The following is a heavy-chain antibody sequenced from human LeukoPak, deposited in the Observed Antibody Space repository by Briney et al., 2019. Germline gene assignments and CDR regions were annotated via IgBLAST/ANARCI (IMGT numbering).Heavy chain of an antibody. CDR3: ARGEDSNYENWFDP. CDR1: GGSISSSSYY. CDR2: IYYSGST. Sequence: PSETLSLTCTVSGGSISSSSYYWGWIRQPPGKGLEWIGSIYYSGSTYYNPSLKSRVTISVDTSKNQFSLKLSSVTAADTAVYYCARGEDSNYENWFDPWGQGTLVTVSS. J-gene: IGHJ5*02. V-gene: IGHV4-39*07. D-gene: IGHD4-11*01.